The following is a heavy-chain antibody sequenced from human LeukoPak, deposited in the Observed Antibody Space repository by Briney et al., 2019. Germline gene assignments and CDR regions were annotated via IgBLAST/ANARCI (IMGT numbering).Heavy chain of an antibody. V-gene: IGHV3-48*01. CDR1: GFTFSSYS. J-gene: IGHJ6*02. D-gene: IGHD5-24*01. CDR2: INSGSSST. CDR3: ARMAYGMDV. Sequence: PGGSLRLSCAGSGFTFSSYSMNWVRQAPGKGLEWVSYINSGSSSTYYADSVKGRFTISRDNSKNTLYLQMNSLRAEDTAVYYCARMAYGMDVWGQGTTVTVSS.